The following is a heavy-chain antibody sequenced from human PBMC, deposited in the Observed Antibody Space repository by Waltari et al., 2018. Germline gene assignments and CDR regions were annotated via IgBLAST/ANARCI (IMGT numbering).Heavy chain of an antibody. CDR3: ATYVGASIGTAAFDV. J-gene: IGHJ3*01. V-gene: IGHV4-39*01. Sequence: ALSGRPPRTGLGVTGTDSTPGTTYTNPSLSSRVTISVDMAKNQFSLKLTSVTPADTAVYYCATYVGASIGTAAFDVWGQGTMVTVSS. CDR2: DSTPGTT. D-gene: IGHD3-16*01.